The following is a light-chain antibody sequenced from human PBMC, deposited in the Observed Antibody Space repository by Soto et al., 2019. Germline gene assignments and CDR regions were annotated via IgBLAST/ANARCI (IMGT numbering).Light chain of an antibody. Sequence: DFVMTQSPDSLAVSLGERATINCKSSQSVLYSSNNKNYLAWYQQKPGQPPKLLIYWASTRESGVPDRFSGSGSGTDFTLTISSLQAEDVAVYYCQQYYSPTWTFGQGTKVEIK. CDR2: WAS. V-gene: IGKV4-1*01. J-gene: IGKJ1*01. CDR1: QSVLYSSNNKNY. CDR3: QQYYSPTWT.